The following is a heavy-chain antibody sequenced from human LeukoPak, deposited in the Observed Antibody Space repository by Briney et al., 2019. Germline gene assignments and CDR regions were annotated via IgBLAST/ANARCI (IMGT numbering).Heavy chain of an antibody. Sequence: SETLSLTCTVSVGSLSSYYSSCIRQPPGKGLEWIGYVFYSGSTNYNPSLTSRVTISVDTSKNQFSVKLSSVTAADTAVYYCARVPRSNGYFDYWGQGTLVTVSS. CDR1: VGSLSSYY. D-gene: IGHD2-8*01. V-gene: IGHV4-59*01. CDR2: VFYSGST. J-gene: IGHJ4*02. CDR3: ARVPRSNGYFDY.